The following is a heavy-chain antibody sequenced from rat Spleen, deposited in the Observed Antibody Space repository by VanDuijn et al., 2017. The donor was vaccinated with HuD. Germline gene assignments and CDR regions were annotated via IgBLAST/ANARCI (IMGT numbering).Heavy chain of an antibody. D-gene: IGHD1-3*01. J-gene: IGHJ2*01. Sequence: EVQLVESGGGLVQPGRSLKLSCAASGFTFSNYGMAWVRQAPTKGLEWVATISYDGSSTYYRDSVKGRFTISRDNAKSTLYLQMDSLRSEDTATYYCARPPVDYGSYGSFDYWGQGVMVTVSS. CDR3: ARPPVDYGSYGSFDY. V-gene: IGHV5-29*01. CDR2: ISYDGSST. CDR1: GFTFSNYG.